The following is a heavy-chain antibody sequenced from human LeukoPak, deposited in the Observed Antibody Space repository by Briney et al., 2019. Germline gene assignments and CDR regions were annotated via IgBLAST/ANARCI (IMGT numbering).Heavy chain of an antibody. J-gene: IGHJ4*02. Sequence: ASVKVSCKPSGYTFISYGISWVRQAPGQGLEWVGWISAYKGVTDYAQKFQGRVTITADKSTSTAYMELSSLRSEDTAVYYCARDTASDYWGQGTLVTVSS. CDR3: ARDTASDY. CDR2: ISAYKGVT. V-gene: IGHV1-18*01. CDR1: GYTFISYG.